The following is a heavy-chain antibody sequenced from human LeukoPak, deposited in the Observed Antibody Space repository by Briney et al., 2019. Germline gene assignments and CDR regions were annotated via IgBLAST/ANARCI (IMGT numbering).Heavy chain of an antibody. J-gene: IGHJ6*02. D-gene: IGHD1-1*01. CDR1: GFTFSRYD. CDR2: IAIAGDT. V-gene: IGHV3-13*01. Sequence: GGSLRLSCAASGFTFSRYDMHWVRQATGKGLEWVSGIAIAGDTNYAGSVKSRVTISRDNSRNPLSLQMNNLKAADTAVYYCARRNPHTYQLEDYYGIDVWGQATTVTVS. CDR3: ARRNPHTYQLEDYYGIDV.